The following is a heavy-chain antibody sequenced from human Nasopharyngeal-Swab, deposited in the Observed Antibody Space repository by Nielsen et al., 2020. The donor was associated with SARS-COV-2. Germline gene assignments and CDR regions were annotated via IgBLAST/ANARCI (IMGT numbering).Heavy chain of an antibody. J-gene: IGHJ4*02. CDR1: GFTFSSYW. V-gene: IGHV3-7*01. CDR3: ARRWDYYDSSGYYYGLSPIDY. CDR2: IKQDGSEK. Sequence: GGSLTLSCAASGFTFSSYWMSLVRQAPGQGLEWVPNIKQDGSEKYYVDSVKGRFTISRDNAKNSLYLQMNSLRAEDTAVYYCARRWDYYDSSGYYYGLSPIDYWGQGTLVTVSS. D-gene: IGHD3-22*01.